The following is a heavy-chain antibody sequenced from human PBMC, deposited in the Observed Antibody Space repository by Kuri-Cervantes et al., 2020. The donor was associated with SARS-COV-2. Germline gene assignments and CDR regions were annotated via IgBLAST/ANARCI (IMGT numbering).Heavy chain of an antibody. CDR2: IYYSGST. CDR1: GGSISSSSYY. D-gene: IGHD4-23*01. J-gene: IGHJ6*02. CDR3: ARPGGFLDV. Sequence: SETLSLTCTVSGGSISSSSYYWGWIRQPPGKGLEWIGSIYYSGSTYYNPSLKSRVTISVDTSKNQFSLKLSSVTAADTAVYYCARPGGFLDVWGQGTMVTVSS. V-gene: IGHV4-39*01.